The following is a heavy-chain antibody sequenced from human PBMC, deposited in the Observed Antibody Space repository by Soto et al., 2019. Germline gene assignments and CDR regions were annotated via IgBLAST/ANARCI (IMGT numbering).Heavy chain of an antibody. CDR1: GFTFSSYS. Sequence: GGSLRLSCAASGFTFSSYSMNWVRQAPGKGLEWVSSISSSSSYIYYADSVKGRFTISGDNAKNSLYLQMNSLRAEDTAVYYCARDIIRGVYARGEYFQHWGQGTLVTVSS. D-gene: IGHD2-8*01. CDR3: ARDIIRGVYARGEYFQH. V-gene: IGHV3-21*01. J-gene: IGHJ1*01. CDR2: ISSSSSYI.